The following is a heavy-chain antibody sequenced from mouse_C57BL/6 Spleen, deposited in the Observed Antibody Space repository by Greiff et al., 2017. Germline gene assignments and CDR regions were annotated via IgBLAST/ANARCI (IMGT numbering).Heavy chain of an antibody. J-gene: IGHJ2*01. Sequence: VHVKQSGTVLARPGASVKMSCKTSGYTFTSYWMHWVKQRPGQGLEWIGAIYPGNSDTSYNQKFKGKAKLTAVTSASTAYMELSSLTNEDSAVYYCTRRRVGSPLYYFDYWGQGTTLTVSS. CDR3: TRRRVGSPLYYFDY. CDR2: IYPGNSDT. CDR1: GYTFTSYW. V-gene: IGHV1-5*01. D-gene: IGHD1-1*01.